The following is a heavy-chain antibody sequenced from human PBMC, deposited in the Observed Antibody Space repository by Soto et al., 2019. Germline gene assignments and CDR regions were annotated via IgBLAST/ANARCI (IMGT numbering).Heavy chain of an antibody. CDR2: IYYSGST. J-gene: IGHJ5*02. Sequence: PSETLSLTCTVSGGSTSSGGYYWSWIRQHPGKGLEWIGYIYYSGSTYYNPSLKSRVTISVDTSKNQFSLKLSSVTAADTAVYYCARDTYCSSTSCPDGYNWFDPWGQGTLVTVSS. CDR3: ARDTYCSSTSCPDGYNWFDP. V-gene: IGHV4-31*03. CDR1: GGSTSSGGYY. D-gene: IGHD2-2*01.